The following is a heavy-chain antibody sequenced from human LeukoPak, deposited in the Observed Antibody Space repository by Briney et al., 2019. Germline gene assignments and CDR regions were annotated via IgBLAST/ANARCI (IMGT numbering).Heavy chain of an antibody. J-gene: IGHJ4*02. CDR3: VRDDDYYSVDY. CDR1: GFTFSSHW. Sequence: GGSLRLSCAASGFTFSSHWMHWVRQAPGKGLVCVARIKSDGTYSDYGGAVRGRFTISRDNAKDTLYQQMNSLRAEDTAIYYCVRDDDYYSVDYWGQGTLVTVSS. CDR2: IKSDGTYS. D-gene: IGHD4/OR15-4a*01. V-gene: IGHV3-74*01.